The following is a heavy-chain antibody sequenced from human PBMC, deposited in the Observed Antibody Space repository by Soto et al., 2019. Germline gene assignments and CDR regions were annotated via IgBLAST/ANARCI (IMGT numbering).Heavy chain of an antibody. CDR3: ARITPGSYYFDY. J-gene: IGHJ4*02. D-gene: IGHD2-15*01. CDR1: GFSLSTSGMC. Sequence: SCPTMVNPTQTLTLTCTFSGFSLSTSGMCVSWIRQPPGKALEWLALIDWDDDKYYSTSLKTRLTISKDTSKNQVVLTMTNMDPVDTSTYYCARITPGSYYFDYWGQGALVTGSS. CDR2: IDWDDDK. V-gene: IGHV2-70*01.